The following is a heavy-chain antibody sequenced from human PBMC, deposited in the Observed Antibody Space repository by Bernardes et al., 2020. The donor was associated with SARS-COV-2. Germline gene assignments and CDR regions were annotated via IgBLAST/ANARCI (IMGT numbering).Heavy chain of an antibody. CDR3: ARDPYPDSGSENSLHF. D-gene: IGHD1-26*01. Sequence: GGSLRLSCAASGFAFSSSGLNWVRQTPGKGLEWMASISYDGSNTFYADSVKGRFTISRDNSKNSLYLQMNSLRDDDTAVYYCARDPYPDSGSENSLHFWGQGTTVTVSP. CDR2: ISYDGSNT. CDR1: GFAFSSSG. J-gene: IGHJ4*02. V-gene: IGHV3-48*02.